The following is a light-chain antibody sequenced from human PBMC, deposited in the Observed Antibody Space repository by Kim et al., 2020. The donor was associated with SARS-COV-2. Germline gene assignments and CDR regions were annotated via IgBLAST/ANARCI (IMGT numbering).Light chain of an antibody. V-gene: IGKV3-15*01. J-gene: IGKJ2*01. CDR2: GAS. CDR3: QQYNNWQT. CDR1: QSVSN. Sequence: TLSVSPGERATLTCRASQSVSNFAWYQQKPGQAPRLLIDGASTRATGIPARFSGSGSGTEFTLTISSLQSEDFAVYYCQQYNNWQTFGQGTKLEI.